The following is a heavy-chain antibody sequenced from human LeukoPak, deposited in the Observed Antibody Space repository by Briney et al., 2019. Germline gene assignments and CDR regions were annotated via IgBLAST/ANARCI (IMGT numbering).Heavy chain of an antibody. CDR2: ISGSGGST. CDR3: AKARKTTYYYDSSGYPFDY. D-gene: IGHD3-22*01. CDR1: GFTFSSYA. J-gene: IGHJ4*02. Sequence: GGSLRLSCAASGFTFSSYAMSWVRQAPGKGLEWVSAISGSGGSTYYADSVKGRFTISRDNSKNTLYLQMNSLRAEDTAVYYCAKARKTTYYYDSSGYPFDYWGQGTLVTVSS. V-gene: IGHV3-23*01.